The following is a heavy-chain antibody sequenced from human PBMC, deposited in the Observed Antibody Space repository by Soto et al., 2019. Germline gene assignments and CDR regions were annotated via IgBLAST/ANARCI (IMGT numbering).Heavy chain of an antibody. CDR1: GGPFNNHA. CDR2: VIPTLGTA. J-gene: IGHJ3*02. V-gene: IGHV1-69*01. Sequence: QVQLVQSGAEVKKPGSSVKVSCKTSGGPFNNHAINWVRQAPGQGLEWVGLVIPTLGTADYAQKFQGRVTMTADEVTNTAYMDLSSLRSDDTGVYYCASDYGEIDAFDIWGQGTSVTVSS. D-gene: IGHD4-17*01. CDR3: ASDYGEIDAFDI.